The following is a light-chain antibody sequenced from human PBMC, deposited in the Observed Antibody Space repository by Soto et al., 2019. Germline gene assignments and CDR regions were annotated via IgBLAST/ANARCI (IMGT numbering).Light chain of an antibody. CDR3: KHYGSSRT. Sequence: EIVLTQSPGTLSLSPGVRATLSCSGSQGVSSNYLAWYQQKSGQAPRLLLYGTSSRATGIPERFSGSGSGTDFPLTISRLEPEDFAXYXCKHYGSSRTFGQGTKVDI. CDR2: GTS. V-gene: IGKV3-20*01. CDR1: QGVSSNY. J-gene: IGKJ1*01.